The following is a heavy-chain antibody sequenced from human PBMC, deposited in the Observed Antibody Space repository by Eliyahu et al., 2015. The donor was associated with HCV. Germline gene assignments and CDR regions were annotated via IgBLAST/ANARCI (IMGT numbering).Heavy chain of an antibody. J-gene: IGHJ4*02. CDR2: ISGSGGST. V-gene: IGHV3-23*01. CDR1: GFTFSSYA. CDR3: AKARSMVRGVILWYFDY. D-gene: IGHD3-10*01. Sequence: EVQLLESGGGLVQPGGSLRLSCAASGFTFSSYAMSWVRQAPGKGLEWVSAISGSGGSTYYADSVKGRFTISRDNSKNTLYLQMNSLRAEDTAVYYCAKARSMVRGVILWYFDYWGQGTLVTVSS.